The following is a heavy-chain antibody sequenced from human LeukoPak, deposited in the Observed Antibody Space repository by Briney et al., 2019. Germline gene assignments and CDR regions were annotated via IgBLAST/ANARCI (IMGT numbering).Heavy chain of an antibody. CDR2: IRSDGTT. J-gene: IGHJ4*02. Sequence: PGGSLRLSCAASGFIASNKYMSWVRQAPGKGLEWVSTIRSDGTTDYADSVKGGFTISRDDSKNTVYLQMDSLRVEDTAVYSCARRRGGYGEGELDYWGQGTLVTVSS. D-gene: IGHD4-17*01. V-gene: IGHV3-66*04. CDR3: ARRRGGYGEGELDY. CDR1: GFIASNKY.